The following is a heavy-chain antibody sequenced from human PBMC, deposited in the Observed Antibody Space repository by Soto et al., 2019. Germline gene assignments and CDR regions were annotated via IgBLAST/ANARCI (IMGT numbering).Heavy chain of an antibody. CDR1: GYTFTGYY. J-gene: IGHJ4*02. D-gene: IGHD6-6*01. CDR3: ARSLSTIGGRPDS. CDR2: INPNSGDT. Sequence: ASVKVSCKASGYTFTGYYMHWVRQAPGQGLEWMGWINPNSGDTKYAQKFQGRVTMTRDTSTRTAYMEVSRLTSDDTAVYYCARSLSTIGGRPDSWGQGTLVTVSS. V-gene: IGHV1-2*02.